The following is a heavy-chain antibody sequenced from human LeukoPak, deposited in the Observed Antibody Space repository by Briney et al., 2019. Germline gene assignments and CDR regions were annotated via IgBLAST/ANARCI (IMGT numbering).Heavy chain of an antibody. D-gene: IGHD6-19*01. J-gene: IGHJ4*02. CDR3: ARLIAVAAPFDY. CDR1: GGSISSGSYY. CDR2: INHSGST. Sequence: PSQTLSLTCTVSGGSISSGSYYWSWIRQPPGKGLEWIGEINHSGSTNYNPSLKSRVTISVDTSKNQFSLKLSSVTAADTAVYYCARLIAVAAPFDYWGQGTLVTVSS. V-gene: IGHV4-39*07.